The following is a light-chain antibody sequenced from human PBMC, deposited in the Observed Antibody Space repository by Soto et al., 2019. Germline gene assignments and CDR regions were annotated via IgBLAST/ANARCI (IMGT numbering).Light chain of an antibody. CDR1: QNVNNR. Sequence: EIVMTQSPSTLSASPGERATLSCRASQNVNNRLAWYQQKAGQPPKLLIYGASTRATGIPARFSGSGSGTEFTLTISSLQSEDFAVYYCQHFNSWPLLFGQGTKVEIK. V-gene: IGKV3-15*01. CDR2: GAS. J-gene: IGKJ1*01. CDR3: QHFNSWPLL.